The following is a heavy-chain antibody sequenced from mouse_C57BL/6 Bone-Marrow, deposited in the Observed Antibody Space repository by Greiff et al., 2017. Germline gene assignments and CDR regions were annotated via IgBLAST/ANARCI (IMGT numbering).Heavy chain of an antibody. V-gene: IGHV1-26*01. Sequence: EVQLQQSGPELVKPGASVKISCKASGYTFTDYYMNWVKQSHGKSLEWIGDINPNNGGTSYNQKFKGKATLTVDKSSSTAYMELRSLTSEDSAVYYCARGEVTTRIFDYWGQGTTLTVSS. J-gene: IGHJ2*01. D-gene: IGHD2-2*01. CDR3: ARGEVTTRIFDY. CDR2: INPNNGGT. CDR1: GYTFTDYY.